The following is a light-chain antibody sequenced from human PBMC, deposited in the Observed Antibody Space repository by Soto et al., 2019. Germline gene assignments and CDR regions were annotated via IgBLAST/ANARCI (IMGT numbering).Light chain of an antibody. CDR2: KAS. CDR3: HQYNSY. V-gene: IGKV1-5*03. J-gene: IGKJ3*01. Sequence: DIKMTQSPSTLSASVGDRVTITCRASQSIGSWLAWYQQKPGKAPKLLVYKASSLHSGVPSRFSGSGSGTEFTLTISILQPDYFATYYWHQYNSYFGPGTKVDIK. CDR1: QSIGSW.